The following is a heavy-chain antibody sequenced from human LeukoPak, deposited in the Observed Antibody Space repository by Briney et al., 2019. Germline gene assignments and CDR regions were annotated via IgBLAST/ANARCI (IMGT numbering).Heavy chain of an antibody. CDR3: ARTTSSSWYNQYNY. CDR2: INHSGST. CDR1: GGSISGYY. J-gene: IGHJ4*02. V-gene: IGHV4-34*01. Sequence: PSETLSLTCTVSGGSISGYYWSWIRQPPGKGLEWIGEINHSGSTNYNPSLKSRVTISVDTSKNQFSLKLSSVTAADTAVYYCARTTSSSWYNQYNYWGQGTLVTVSS. D-gene: IGHD6-13*01.